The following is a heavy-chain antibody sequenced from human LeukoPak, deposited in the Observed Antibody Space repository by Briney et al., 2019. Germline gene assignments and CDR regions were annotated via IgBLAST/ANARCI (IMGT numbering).Heavy chain of an antibody. J-gene: IGHJ4*02. CDR3: AKDTVRPDFFDY. CDR1: GFTFSSYG. CDR2: IRYDGSNK. Sequence: GGSLRLSCAASGFTFSSYGMHWVRQAPGKGLEWVAFIRYDGSNKYYADSVKGRLTISRDNSKNALYLQMNSLRAEDTAVYYCAKDTVRPDFFDYWGQGTLVTVSS. V-gene: IGHV3-30*02. D-gene: IGHD3-10*01.